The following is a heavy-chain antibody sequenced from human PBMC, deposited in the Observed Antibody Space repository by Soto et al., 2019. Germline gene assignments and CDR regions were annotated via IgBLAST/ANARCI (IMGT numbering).Heavy chain of an antibody. Sequence: GGSLRLSCAASGFTFSSYAMSWVRQAPGKGLEWVSAISGSGGSTYYADSVKGRFTISRDNSKNTLYLQMNSLRAEDTAVYYCAKDRYYYGSGSPGRAMDVWGQGTTVTVSS. J-gene: IGHJ6*02. V-gene: IGHV3-23*01. CDR3: AKDRYYYGSGSPGRAMDV. CDR2: ISGSGGST. D-gene: IGHD3-10*01. CDR1: GFTFSSYA.